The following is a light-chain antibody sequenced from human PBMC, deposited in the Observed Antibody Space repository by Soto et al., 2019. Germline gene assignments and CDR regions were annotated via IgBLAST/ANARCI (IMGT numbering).Light chain of an antibody. Sequence: DIQLTQSPSFLSASVGDRVTVTCRASQDISSYLAWYQQKPGKAPKLLIHTASTLQSGVPSRFSGSGSGAEFTLTISSLQPDDFATYYCQQRNSYPRTFGQGTRLDIK. V-gene: IGKV1-9*01. CDR2: TAS. CDR1: QDISSY. J-gene: IGKJ5*01. CDR3: QQRNSYPRT.